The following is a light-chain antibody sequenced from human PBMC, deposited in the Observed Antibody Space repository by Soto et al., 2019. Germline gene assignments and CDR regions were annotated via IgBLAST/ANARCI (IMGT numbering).Light chain of an antibody. CDR3: LQALQTPPT. CDR1: QSLLHHNGNNC. V-gene: IGKV2-28*01. CDR2: LGS. J-gene: IGKJ5*01. Sequence: DIVMTQSPLSLPVTAGEPASISCRSSQSLLHHNGNNCLNWYLQKPGQSPQLLIYLGSTRASGVPDRFSGSGSGTDFTLKISRVEAEDIGVYYCLQALQTPPTFGQGTRLEIK.